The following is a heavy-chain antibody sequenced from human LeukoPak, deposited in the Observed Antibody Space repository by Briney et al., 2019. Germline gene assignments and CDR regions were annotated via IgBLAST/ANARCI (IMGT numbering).Heavy chain of an antibody. J-gene: IGHJ4*02. Sequence: ASVKVSCKAFGYTFTSNYMHWLRQAPGQGPEWMGIINPRGGSTDYAQKFQGRVTMTSDTSTSTVYMELKSLRSEDTAVYFCARVGATGATADNWGQGTLVTVSS. CDR1: GYTFTSNY. D-gene: IGHD2-21*02. V-gene: IGHV1-46*01. CDR2: INPRGGST. CDR3: ARVGATGATADN.